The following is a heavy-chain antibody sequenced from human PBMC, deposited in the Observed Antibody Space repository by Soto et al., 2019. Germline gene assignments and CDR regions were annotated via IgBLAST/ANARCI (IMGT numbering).Heavy chain of an antibody. CDR2: IGRDGSEK. CDR1: GITLSSSW. J-gene: IGHJ3*02. Sequence: EVQLVESGGGLVQPGGSLRLSCAASGITLSSSWMTWVRQAPGRGLEWVANIGRDGSEKQYVDSVKGRFTISRDNAKNSLYLQMNSLSAEDTAVYYCARDPYDSGGYAAFDIWGQGTMVTVSS. V-gene: IGHV3-7*04. CDR3: ARDPYDSGGYAAFDI. D-gene: IGHD3-22*01.